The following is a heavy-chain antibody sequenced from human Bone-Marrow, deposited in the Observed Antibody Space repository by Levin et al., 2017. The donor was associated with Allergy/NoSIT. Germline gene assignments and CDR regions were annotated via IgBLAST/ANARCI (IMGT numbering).Heavy chain of an antibody. Sequence: PGGSLRLSCAASGFTVSSNYMSWVRQAPGKGLEWVSIIYGGGGTFYADSVKGRFTISRDNSKNTIYLQMNSLRAADTAVYYCATPGVGATLVFGYGMDVWGQGTTVTVSS. CDR1: GFTVSSNY. D-gene: IGHD1-26*01. CDR3: ATPGVGATLVFGYGMDV. J-gene: IGHJ6*02. CDR2: IYGGGGT. V-gene: IGHV3-66*04.